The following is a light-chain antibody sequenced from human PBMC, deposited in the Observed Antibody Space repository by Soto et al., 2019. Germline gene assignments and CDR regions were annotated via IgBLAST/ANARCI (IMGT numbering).Light chain of an antibody. CDR1: SSDVGDYNY. CDR3: CSYAGSYTWV. CDR2: AVN. Sequence: QSALTQPRSVSGSPGQSVTISCNETSSDVGDYNYVSWYQQHPGKAPKLLIYAVNMRPSGVPDRFSGSKSGNTASLTISGLQAEDEADYSCCSYAGSYTWVFGGGTKLTVL. J-gene: IGLJ3*02. V-gene: IGLV2-11*01.